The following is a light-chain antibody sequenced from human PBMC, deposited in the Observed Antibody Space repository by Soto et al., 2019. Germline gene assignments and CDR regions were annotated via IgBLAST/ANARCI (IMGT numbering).Light chain of an antibody. Sequence: QAVLTQPPSVSAAPGQKVTISCSGNSSNIGSNYVSWYQQLPGTAPRLLIYDNDKRPSGIPDRFSGSKSGTSATLGITGLQTGDEADYYCATWDSILRAGVFGGGTKLTVL. CDR1: SSNIGSNY. V-gene: IGLV1-51*01. CDR3: ATWDSILRAGV. CDR2: DND. J-gene: IGLJ2*01.